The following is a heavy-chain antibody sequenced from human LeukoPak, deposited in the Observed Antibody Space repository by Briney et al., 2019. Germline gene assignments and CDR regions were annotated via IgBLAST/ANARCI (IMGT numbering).Heavy chain of an antibody. CDR2: IRYDGSNK. Sequence: GGSLRLSCAASGFTFSSYGMHWVRQAPGKGLEWVAFIRYDGSNKYYADSVKGRFTISRDNAKNSLYLQMNSLRAEDTAVYYCARDRNDILTGYYRTLYYYYYGMDVWGQGTTVTVSS. CDR3: ARDRNDILTGYYRTLYYYYYGMDV. D-gene: IGHD3-9*01. J-gene: IGHJ6*02. V-gene: IGHV3-30*02. CDR1: GFTFSSYG.